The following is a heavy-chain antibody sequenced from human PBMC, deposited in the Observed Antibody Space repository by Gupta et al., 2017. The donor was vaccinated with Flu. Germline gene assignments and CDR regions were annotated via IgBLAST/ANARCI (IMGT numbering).Heavy chain of an antibody. CDR1: GFTFSNAW. CDR3: TTVSSSWYGAFDI. CDR2: IKSKTDGGTI. D-gene: IGHD6-13*01. Sequence: EVQLVESGGGLVKPGGSLRLSCAASGFTFSNAWMNWVRQAPGKGLEWVGRIKSKTDGGTIDYAAPVKGRFTISRDDSKNTLYLRMNSLKTEDTAVYYCTTVSSSWYGAFDIWGQGTMVTVSS. J-gene: IGHJ3*02. V-gene: IGHV3-15*01.